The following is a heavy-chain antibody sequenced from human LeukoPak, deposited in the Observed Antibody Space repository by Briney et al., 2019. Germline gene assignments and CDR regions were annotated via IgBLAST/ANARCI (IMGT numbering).Heavy chain of an antibody. CDR2: ISKSSDYI. CDR1: GFTFSTYA. V-gene: IGHV3-21*01. Sequence: GGSLRLSCAASGFTFSTYAMNWVRQAPGKGLEWVSSISKSSDYIKYADSVRGRFTISRDNAKNSLYLQMNSLRAEDTAVYYCARDRGYGGNRPEAFDIWGQGTMVTVSS. J-gene: IGHJ3*02. D-gene: IGHD4-23*01. CDR3: ARDRGYGGNRPEAFDI.